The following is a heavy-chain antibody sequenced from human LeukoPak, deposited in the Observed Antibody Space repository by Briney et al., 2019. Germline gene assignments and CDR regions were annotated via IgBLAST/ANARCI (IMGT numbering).Heavy chain of an antibody. D-gene: IGHD4-17*01. CDR2: ISYDGSNK. V-gene: IGHV3-30*04. Sequence: GGSLRLSCAASGFSNYTMHWVRQAPGKGLEWVAVISYDGSNKYYADSVKGRFTISRDNSTSTLYLQMNFLRAEDTAVYYCATSAYGDWAYDYFDYWGQGTLVTVSS. CDR3: ATSAYGDWAYDYFDY. J-gene: IGHJ4*02. CDR1: GFSNYT.